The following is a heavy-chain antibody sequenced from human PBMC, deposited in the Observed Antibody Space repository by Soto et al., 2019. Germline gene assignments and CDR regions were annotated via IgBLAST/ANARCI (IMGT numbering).Heavy chain of an antibody. D-gene: IGHD2-2*01. CDR3: ARADTAVVPAAMLYYSYGMDV. J-gene: IGHJ6*02. Sequence: SETLSLTCAVYGGSFRGYYWSGIRQPPGKELEGIGEINHSGSTNYNPSLKSRVTISVDTSKNQFSLKLSSVTAADTAVYYSARADTAVVPAAMLYYSYGMDVWGQGPTVTVS. CDR2: INHSGST. CDR1: GGSFRGYY. V-gene: IGHV4-34*01.